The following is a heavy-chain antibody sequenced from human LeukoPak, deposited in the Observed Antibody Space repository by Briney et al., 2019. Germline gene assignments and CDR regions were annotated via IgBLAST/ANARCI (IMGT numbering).Heavy chain of an antibody. Sequence: GGSLRLSCAASGFTFSSYWMSWVRQAPGKGLEWVANIKQDGSEKYYVDSVKGRFTISRDNAKNSLYLQMNSLRAEDTAVYYCAREVYDFWSMGTHFDYWGQGTLVTVSS. V-gene: IGHV3-7*01. CDR2: IKQDGSEK. D-gene: IGHD3-3*01. J-gene: IGHJ4*02. CDR3: AREVYDFWSMGTHFDY. CDR1: GFTFSSYW.